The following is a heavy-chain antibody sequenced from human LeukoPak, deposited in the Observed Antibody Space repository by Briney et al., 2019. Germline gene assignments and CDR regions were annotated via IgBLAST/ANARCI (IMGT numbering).Heavy chain of an antibody. CDR2: ISSSGSTI. V-gene: IGHV3-48*03. J-gene: IGHJ3*02. D-gene: IGHD4-17*01. CDR1: GFTFSSYE. Sequence: GGSLRLSCAASGFTFSSYEMNWVRQAPGKGLEWVSYISSSGSTIYYADSVKGRFTISRDNAKNSLYLQMNSLRAEDTAVYYCARGYAGDGDYAPDAFDIWGQGTMVTVSS. CDR3: ARGYAGDGDYAPDAFDI.